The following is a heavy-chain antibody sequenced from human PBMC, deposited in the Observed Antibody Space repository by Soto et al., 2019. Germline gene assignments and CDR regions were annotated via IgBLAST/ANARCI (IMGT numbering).Heavy chain of an antibody. V-gene: IGHV1-69*13. D-gene: IGHD4-4*01. CDR1: GGTFSSYA. CDR2: IIPIFGTA. CDR3: ARYRNYYYYGMDV. Sequence: SVKVSCKASGGTFSSYAISWVRQAPGQGLEWMGGIIPIFGTANYAQKFQGRVTITADESTSTAYMELSSLRSEDTAVYYCARYRNYYYYGMDVWGQGTPVTVSS. J-gene: IGHJ6*02.